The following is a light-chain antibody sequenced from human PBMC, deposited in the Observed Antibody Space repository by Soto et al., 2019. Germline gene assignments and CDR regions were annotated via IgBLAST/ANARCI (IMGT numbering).Light chain of an antibody. CDR2: DAS. Sequence: EIVMTQSPATLSVSPGERATLSCRASQSVSTNLAWYQQKPGQAPRLLMYDASTRATGIPARFSGSGSGTEFTLTISSLQSEDYAVYYCHQYNNWPPWTFGQGTKVEIK. CDR1: QSVSTN. CDR3: HQYNNWPPWT. J-gene: IGKJ1*01. V-gene: IGKV3-15*01.